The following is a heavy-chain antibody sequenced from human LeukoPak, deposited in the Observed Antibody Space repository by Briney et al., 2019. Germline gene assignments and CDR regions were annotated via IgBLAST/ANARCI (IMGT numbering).Heavy chain of an antibody. J-gene: IGHJ4*02. D-gene: IGHD6-19*01. Sequence: AGGSLRLSCAASGFSFSDYYMSWIRQTPEEGLEWLSYISSSSDYKNYADSLKGRFTISRDNAKNSVYLQMNSLRAEDTAVYYCARVEIAVADLAAFDYWGQGTLVTVSS. CDR2: ISSSSDYK. CDR3: ARVEIAVADLAAFDY. V-gene: IGHV3-11*06. CDR1: GFSFSDYY.